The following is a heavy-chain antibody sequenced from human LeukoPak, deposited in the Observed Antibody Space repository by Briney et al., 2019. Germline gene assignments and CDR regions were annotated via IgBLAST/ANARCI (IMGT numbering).Heavy chain of an antibody. D-gene: IGHD6-13*01. CDR2: ISSSSRYI. V-gene: IGHV3-21*01. J-gene: IGHJ4*02. Sequence: PGGSLRLSCAASGFTFSSYSMNWVRQAPGKGLEWVSSISSSSRYIYYADSVKGRFTISRDNAKNSLYLQMNSLRAEDTAVYYCARRRGYSSSWTDYWGQGTLVTVSS. CDR1: GFTFSSYS. CDR3: ARRRGYSSSWTDY.